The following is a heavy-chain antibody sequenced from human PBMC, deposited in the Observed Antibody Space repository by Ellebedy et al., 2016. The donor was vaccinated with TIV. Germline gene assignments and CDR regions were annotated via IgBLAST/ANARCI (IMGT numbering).Heavy chain of an antibody. V-gene: IGHV1-2*02. CDR1: GYTFTGYY. D-gene: IGHD3-10*01. J-gene: IGHJ6*02. CDR3: ARDGLVRGVIITSDYGMDV. Sequence: ASVKVSCKASGYTFTGYYMHWVRQAPGQGLEWMGWINPNSGGTNYAQKFQGRVTITADESTSTAYMELRSLRSDDTAVYYCARDGLVRGVIITSDYGMDVWGQGTTVTVSS. CDR2: INPNSGGT.